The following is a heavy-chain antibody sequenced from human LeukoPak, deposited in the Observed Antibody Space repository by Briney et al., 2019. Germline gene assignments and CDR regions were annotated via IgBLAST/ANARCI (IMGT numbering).Heavy chain of an antibody. CDR3: ARDPRP. V-gene: IGHV4-30-4*01. CDR2: IYYSGST. J-gene: IGHJ5*02. Sequence: PSETLSLTCAVYGGSFSGYYWSWIRQPPGKGLEWIGYIYYSGSTYYNPSLKSRVTISVDTSKNQFSLKLSSVTAAGTAVYYCARDPRPWGQGTLVTVSS. CDR1: GGSFSGYY.